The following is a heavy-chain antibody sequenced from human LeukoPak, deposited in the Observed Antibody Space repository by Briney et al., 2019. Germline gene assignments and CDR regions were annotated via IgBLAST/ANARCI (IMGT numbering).Heavy chain of an antibody. CDR3: AKTYDFLPAIDS. D-gene: IGHD3-9*01. V-gene: IGHV4-31*03. J-gene: IGHJ4*02. Sequence: PSETLSLTCTVSGPSISSGGYYWSWIRQHPGKGLEWIGYIYYSGSTYYNPSLKSRVIISVDTSKNQFSLKLSSVTAADTAVYYCAKTYDFLPAIDSWGQGTLVTVSS. CDR1: GPSISSGGYY. CDR2: IYYSGST.